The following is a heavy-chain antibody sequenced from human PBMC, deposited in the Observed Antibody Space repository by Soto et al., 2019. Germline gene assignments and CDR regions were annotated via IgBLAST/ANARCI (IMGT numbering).Heavy chain of an antibody. D-gene: IGHD3-10*01. CDR3: ARGTYYGSGSSWENYYYYGMDV. Sequence: QVQLVQSGAEVKKPGSSVKVSCKASGGTFSSYAISWVRQAPGQGLEWMGGIIPIFGTANYAQKFQGRVTITADESTSTAYMELSSLRSEDTAVYYCARGTYYGSGSSWENYYYYGMDVWGQGTTVTVSS. V-gene: IGHV1-69*01. J-gene: IGHJ6*02. CDR1: GGTFSSYA. CDR2: IIPIFGTA.